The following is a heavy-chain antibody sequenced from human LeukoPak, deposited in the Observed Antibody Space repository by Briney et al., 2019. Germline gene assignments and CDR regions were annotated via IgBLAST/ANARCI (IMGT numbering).Heavy chain of an antibody. CDR1: GFTFSNYG. Sequence: GGSLRLSCAASGFTFSNYGIHWVRQAPGKGLEWMAFIRYDGSNKYYADSVKGRFTISRDNAKNSLYLQMDSLRAEDTAVYYCARGYCSGGNCYPLFDPWGQGTLVTVSS. CDR2: IRYDGSNK. V-gene: IGHV3-30*02. D-gene: IGHD2-15*01. CDR3: ARGYCSGGNCYPLFDP. J-gene: IGHJ5*02.